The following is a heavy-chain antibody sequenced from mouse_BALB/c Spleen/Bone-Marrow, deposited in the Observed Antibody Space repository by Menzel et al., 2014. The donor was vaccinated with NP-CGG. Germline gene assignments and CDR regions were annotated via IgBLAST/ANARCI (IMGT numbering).Heavy chain of an antibody. CDR1: GFTFSDYY. D-gene: IGHD4-1*01. J-gene: IGHJ4*01. V-gene: IGHV5-12*01. CDR2: ITKGGGST. Sequence: EVNVVESGGGLVQPGGSLKLSCAPSGFTFSDYYMYWVRQTPEKRLEWVASITKGGGSTYYPDIVKGRFTISRDSAKNTLYLQMSRLKSEDTAMYYCARQLAYAMDYWGQGTSVTVSS. CDR3: ARQLAYAMDY.